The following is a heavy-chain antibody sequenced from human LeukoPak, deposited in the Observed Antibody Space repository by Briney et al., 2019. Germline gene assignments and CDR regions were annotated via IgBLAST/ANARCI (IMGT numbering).Heavy chain of an antibody. V-gene: IGHV1-18*01. CDR3: ARDGAVSGTFYYYYYMYV. CDR2: ISAYNGNT. CDR1: GYTFTSYG. J-gene: IGHJ6*03. Sequence: ASVKVSCKASGYTFTSYGISWVRQAPGQGLEWMGWISAYNGNTNYAQKLQGRVTMTTDTSTSTASMELRSLRSDDTAVYYCARDGAVSGTFYYYYYMYVWGKGTTVTVSS. D-gene: IGHD6-19*01.